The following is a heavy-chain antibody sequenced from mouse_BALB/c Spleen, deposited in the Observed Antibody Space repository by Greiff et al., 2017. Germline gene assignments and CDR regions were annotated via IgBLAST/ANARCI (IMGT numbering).Heavy chain of an antibody. D-gene: IGHD1-1*01. V-gene: IGHV2-6-7*01. CDR2: IWGDGST. CDR3: ARDPIYYYGSSYAMDY. J-gene: IGHJ4*01. Sequence: VKLMESGPGLVAPSQSLSITCTVSGFSLTGYGVNWVRQPPGKGLEWLGMIWGDGSTDYNSALKSRLSISKDNSKSQVFLKMNSLQTDDTARYYCARDPIYYYGSSYAMDYWGQGTSVTVSS. CDR1: GFSLTGYG.